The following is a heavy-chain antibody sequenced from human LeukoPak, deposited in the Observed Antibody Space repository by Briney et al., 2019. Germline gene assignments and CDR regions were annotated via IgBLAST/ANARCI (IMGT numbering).Heavy chain of an antibody. D-gene: IGHD1-26*01. V-gene: IGHV4-30-4*01. CDR1: GGSISSGDYY. CDR3: ARGKWELLVDY. J-gene: IGHJ4*02. CDR2: IYYSGST. Sequence: SETLSLTCTVSGGSISSGDYYWSWIRQPPGTGLEWIGYIYYSGSTYYNPSLKSRVTISVDTSKNQFSLKLSSVTAADTAVYYCARGKWELLVDYWGQGTLVTVS.